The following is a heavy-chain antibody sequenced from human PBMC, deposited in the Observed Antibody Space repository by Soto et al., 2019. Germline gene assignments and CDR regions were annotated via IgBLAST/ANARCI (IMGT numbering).Heavy chain of an antibody. CDR1: GGTFSSYA. CDR3: ASYTAMDPGYYYYGMDV. D-gene: IGHD5-18*01. CDR2: IIPIFGTA. Sequence: SVKVSCKASGGTFSSYAISWVRQAPGQGLEWMGGIIPIFGTANYAQKFQGRVTIAADESTSTAYMELSSLRSEDTAVYYCASYTAMDPGYYYYGMDVWGQGTTVTVSS. V-gene: IGHV1-69*13. J-gene: IGHJ6*02.